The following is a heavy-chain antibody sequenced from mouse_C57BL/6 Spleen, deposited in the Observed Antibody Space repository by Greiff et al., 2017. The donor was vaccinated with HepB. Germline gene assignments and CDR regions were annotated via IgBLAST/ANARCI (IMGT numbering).Heavy chain of an antibody. CDR1: GFTFSNYW. Sequence: EVKVEESGGGLVQPGGSMKLSCVASGFTFSNYWMNWVRQSPEKGLEWVAQIRLKSDNYATHYAESVKGRFTISRDDSKSSVYLQMNNLRAEDTGIYYCTAYLDAMDYWGQGTSVTVSS. V-gene: IGHV6-3*01. D-gene: IGHD5-5*01. J-gene: IGHJ4*01. CDR3: TAYLDAMDY. CDR2: IRLKSDNYAT.